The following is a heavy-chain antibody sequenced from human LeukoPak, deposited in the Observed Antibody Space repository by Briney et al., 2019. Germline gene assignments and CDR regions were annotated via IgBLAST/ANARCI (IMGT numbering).Heavy chain of an antibody. CDR3: ARDNYYGSRWAHVWFDP. CDR1: GGSVNSGSYY. J-gene: IGHJ5*02. V-gene: IGHV4-61*01. CDR2: ISYSGST. Sequence: SETLSLTCIVSGGSVNSGSYYWSWIRQPPGKGLEWIGYISYSGSTNYNPSLKSRVTISIDTSKNQFFLKLSSVTAADTAVYYCARDNYYGSRWAHVWFDPWGQGTLVTVSS. D-gene: IGHD6-13*01.